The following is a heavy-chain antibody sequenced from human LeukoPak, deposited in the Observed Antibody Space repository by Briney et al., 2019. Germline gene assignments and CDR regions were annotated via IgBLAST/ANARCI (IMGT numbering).Heavy chain of an antibody. J-gene: IGHJ3*02. D-gene: IGHD3-22*01. CDR1: GGSISSYY. Sequence: PSETLSPTCTVSGGSISSYYWSWIRQPPGKGLEWIGYIYYSGSTNYNPSLKSRVTISVDTSKNQFSLKLSSVTAADTAVYYCARDSSGYYYAPVGDAFDIWGQGTMVTVSS. CDR2: IYYSGST. CDR3: ARDSSGYYYAPVGDAFDI. V-gene: IGHV4-59*01.